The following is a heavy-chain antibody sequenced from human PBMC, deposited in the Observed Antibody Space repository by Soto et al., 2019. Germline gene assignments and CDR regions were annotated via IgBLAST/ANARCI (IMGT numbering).Heavy chain of an antibody. CDR1: GFTFSSYG. D-gene: IGHD1-26*01. CDR2: ISYDGSNT. Sequence: QVQLVESGGGVVQPGRSLRLSCVASGFTFSSYGMHWVRQAPGKGLEWVAIISYDGSNTYYADSVKGRVTISRDNSKNTLYLQMNSLRAEDTSVYYCAKEGGLSGSYYISSSYYFDSWGQGTLVTVSS. CDR3: AKEGGLSGSYYISSSYYFDS. J-gene: IGHJ4*02. V-gene: IGHV3-30*18.